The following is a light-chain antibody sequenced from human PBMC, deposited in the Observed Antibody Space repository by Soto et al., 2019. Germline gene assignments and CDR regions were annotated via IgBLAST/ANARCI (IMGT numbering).Light chain of an antibody. CDR3: QQSYGTPII. V-gene: IGKV1-39*01. CDR1: QSISNY. Sequence: DIQMTQSPFSLSAPVGDRVTITCRASQSISNYLNWYQQKQGKAPKLLIYAASTLQSGVPSRFSRSGSGTDFTLTISSLHPEDSATYYCQQSYGTPIIFGQGTRLEIK. CDR2: AAS. J-gene: IGKJ5*01.